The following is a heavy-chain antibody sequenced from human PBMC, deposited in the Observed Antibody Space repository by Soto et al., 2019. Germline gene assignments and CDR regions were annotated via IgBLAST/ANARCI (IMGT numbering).Heavy chain of an antibody. CDR2: IIPLFGRP. Sequence: SVKVSCKASGGTFGSYVFNWVRQAPGQGLEWMGGIIPLFGRPNYAQKFQGRVTITADESTSTAYMELSSLRSDDTAVYYCARAHGYCISTSCLGMDVWGQGTTVTVSS. CDR1: GGTFGSYV. D-gene: IGHD2-2*03. V-gene: IGHV1-69*13. J-gene: IGHJ6*02. CDR3: ARAHGYCISTSCLGMDV.